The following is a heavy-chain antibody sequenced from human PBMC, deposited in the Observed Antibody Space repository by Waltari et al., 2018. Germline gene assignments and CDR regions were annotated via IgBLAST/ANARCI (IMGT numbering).Heavy chain of an antibody. J-gene: IGHJ4*02. D-gene: IGHD3-10*01. CDR3: ARVRPAKGSGTYYKGFDY. CDR1: GYTFTNYD. CDR2: MNPNSGNT. V-gene: IGHV1-8*03. Sequence: QVQLVQSGAEVKKPGASVRVSCKASGYTFTNYDINWLRQATGQGLEWMGWMNPNSGNTGYAQKFHGRVTITRDTSISTAYMELSILRSEDTAVYYCARVRPAKGSGTYYKGFDYWGQGTLVSVSS.